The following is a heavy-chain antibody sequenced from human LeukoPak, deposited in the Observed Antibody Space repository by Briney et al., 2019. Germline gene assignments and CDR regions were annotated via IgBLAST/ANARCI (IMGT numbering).Heavy chain of an antibody. V-gene: IGHV3-74*01. CDR3: ARDRAYGDYLDY. CDR2: INSDGSST. D-gene: IGHD4-17*01. CDR1: GFTFSSYW. J-gene: IGHJ4*02. Sequence: GGSLRLSCAASGFTFSSYWMHWVRQAPGKGLVWVSRINSDGSSTSYADSVKGRFTISRDDAKNTLYLQMNSLRAEDTAVYCCARDRAYGDYLDYWGQGTLVTVSS.